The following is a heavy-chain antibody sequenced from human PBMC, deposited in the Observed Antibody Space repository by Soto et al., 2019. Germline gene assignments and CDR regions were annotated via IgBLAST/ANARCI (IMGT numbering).Heavy chain of an antibody. V-gene: IGHV5-10-1*01. CDR3: AREWVAVAGTDYCGMDV. J-gene: IGHJ6*02. CDR1: GYSFTSYW. CDR2: IDPSDSYT. Sequence: GESLKISCKGSGYSFTSYWISWVRQMPGKGLEWMGRIDPSDSYTNYSPSFQGHVTISADKSISTAYLQWSSLKASDTAMYYCAREWVAVAGTDYCGMDVWGQGTTVTVSS. D-gene: IGHD6-19*01.